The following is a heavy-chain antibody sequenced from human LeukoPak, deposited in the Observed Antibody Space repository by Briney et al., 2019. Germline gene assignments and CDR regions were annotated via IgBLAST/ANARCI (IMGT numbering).Heavy chain of an antibody. V-gene: IGHV1-8*01. CDR3: ARGQRITMIVVVIYRIDP. CDR1: GYTFTSYD. D-gene: IGHD3-22*01. CDR2: MNPNSGNT. J-gene: IGHJ5*02. Sequence: ASVKVSCKASGYTFTSYDINWVRQATGQGLEWMGWMNPNSGNTGYAQKFQGRVTMTRNTSISTAYMELSSLRSEDTAVYYCARGQRITMIVVVIYRIDPWGQGTLVTVSS.